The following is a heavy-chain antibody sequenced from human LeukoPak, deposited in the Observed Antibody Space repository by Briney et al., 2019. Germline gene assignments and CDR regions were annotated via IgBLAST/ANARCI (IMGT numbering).Heavy chain of an antibody. CDR2: IYPRDGST. Sequence: ASVKVSCTASGYTFTSYYMYWVRQAPGQGLEWMGMIYPRDGSTSYAQKFQGRVTVTRDTSTSTAHMELSGLRSEDTAVYYCARDQEGFDYWGQGTLVTVSS. J-gene: IGHJ4*02. CDR1: GYTFTSYY. CDR3: ARDQEGFDY. V-gene: IGHV1-46*01.